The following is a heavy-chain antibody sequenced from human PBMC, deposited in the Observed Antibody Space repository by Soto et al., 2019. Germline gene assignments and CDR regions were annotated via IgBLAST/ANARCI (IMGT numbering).Heavy chain of an antibody. CDR3: ARNSLALRKNNWFDP. CDR2: IFYLGSS. D-gene: IGHD3-3*02. V-gene: IGHV4-39*01. J-gene: IGHJ5*02. Sequence: ETLSLTWPFSGDSIISSYCYLGLVRQPPGKGLEWIGSIFYLGSSYYNPSLKSRVTMSVDTSKNQFSLRLRSVTAADTASYLCARNSLALRKNNWFDPWGQGIMVTVSS. CDR1: GDSIISSYCY.